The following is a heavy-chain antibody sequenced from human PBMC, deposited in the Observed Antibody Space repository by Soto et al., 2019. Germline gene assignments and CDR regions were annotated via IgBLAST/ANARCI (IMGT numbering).Heavy chain of an antibody. CDR2: IYYSGST. D-gene: IGHD5-18*01. V-gene: IGHV4-59*08. Sequence: SETLSLTCTVSGGSISSYYWSWIRQPPGKGLEWIGYIYYSGSTNYIPSLKSRVTISVDTSKNQLSLKLSSVTAADTAVYYCARRYGYSFDYWGQGTLVTVSS. J-gene: IGHJ4*02. CDR1: GGSISSYY. CDR3: ARRYGYSFDY.